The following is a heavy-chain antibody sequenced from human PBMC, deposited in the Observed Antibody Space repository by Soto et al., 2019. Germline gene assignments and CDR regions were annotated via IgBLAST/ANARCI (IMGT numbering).Heavy chain of an antibody. D-gene: IGHD4-17*01. V-gene: IGHV3-21*04. CDR2: ISGSDSGT. J-gene: IGHJ4*02. CDR1: GFTFSSYS. Sequence: PVGSLRLSCAASGFTFSSYSMNWVRQAPGKGLDWVSAISGSDSGTYYADSVKGRFTISRDNAKNTLYLQMNSLRAEDTAVYFCAKGWYGDSSFADYWGQGTLVTVSS. CDR3: AKGWYGDSSFADY.